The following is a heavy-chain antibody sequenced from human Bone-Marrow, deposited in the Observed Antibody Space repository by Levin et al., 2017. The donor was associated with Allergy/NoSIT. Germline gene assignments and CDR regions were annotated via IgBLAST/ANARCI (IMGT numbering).Heavy chain of an antibody. V-gene: IGHV4-39*07. J-gene: IGHJ3*01. Sequence: SQTLSLTCTVSGGSISTNRYYWGWIRQPPGKGLEWIGNIYYSGSTYYNPSLKSRVTISVDTSQNQFSLKLSSVTAADTAVYYCARDWNIILVPAAVNGVAFDLWGQGTMVTVSS. D-gene: IGHD2-2*01. CDR3: ARDWNIILVPAAVNGVAFDL. CDR2: IYYSGST. CDR1: GGSISTNRYY.